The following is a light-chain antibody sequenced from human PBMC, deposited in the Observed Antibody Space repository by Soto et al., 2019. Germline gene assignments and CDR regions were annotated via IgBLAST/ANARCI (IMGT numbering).Light chain of an antibody. CDR2: DVS. CDR3: QQYYSYPLT. Sequence: DIQMTQSPSTLSASVGDRVTITCRASESVSIWLAWYQQKPGKAPKLLIYDVSSLESGVPSRFSGSGSGTDFTLTISCLQSEDVATYYCQQYYSYPLTVGGGTKV. V-gene: IGKV1-5*01. J-gene: IGKJ4*01. CDR1: ESVSIW.